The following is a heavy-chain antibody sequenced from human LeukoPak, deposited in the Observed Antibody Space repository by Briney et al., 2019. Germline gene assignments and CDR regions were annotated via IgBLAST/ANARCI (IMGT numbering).Heavy chain of an antibody. Sequence: TSETLSLTCAVYGGSFSGYYWSWLRQPPGKGLEWVGEINHSGSTNYNPSLMSRVTISVDTSKNQFSLKLSSVTAADTAVYYCARVYSSSSPYYYYYYMDVWGEGTTVTVSS. CDR3: ARVYSSSSPYYYYYYMDV. J-gene: IGHJ6*03. CDR1: GGSFSGYY. D-gene: IGHD6-6*01. V-gene: IGHV4-34*01. CDR2: INHSGST.